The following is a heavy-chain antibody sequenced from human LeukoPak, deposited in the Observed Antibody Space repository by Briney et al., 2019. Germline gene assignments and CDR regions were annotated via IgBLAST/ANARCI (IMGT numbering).Heavy chain of an antibody. V-gene: IGHV4-59*13. J-gene: IGHJ3*02. D-gene: IGHD1-26*01. Sequence: PSETLSLTCTVSGGSINSYYWSWIRQPPGKGLEWIGYIYYSGSTNYNPSLRSRVTILVDTSKNQFSLKLSSVTAADTAVYYCARDRRYSGISGAFDIWGQGTMVTVSS. CDR2: IYYSGST. CDR3: ARDRRYSGISGAFDI. CDR1: GGSINSYY.